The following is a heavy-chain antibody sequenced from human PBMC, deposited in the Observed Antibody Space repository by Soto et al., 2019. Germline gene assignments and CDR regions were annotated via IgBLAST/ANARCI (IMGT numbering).Heavy chain of an antibody. V-gene: IGHV4-39*01. CDR1: GCSISSSNYY. J-gene: IGHJ3*02. D-gene: IGHD6-19*01. CDR2: IYYSGST. Sequence: SDTLSLTSTASGCSISSSNYYRGWIRQPPGKGLECIGSIYYSGSTYSNPSLKSRVTISVDTSKNQFSLKLSSVTAADTAVYYCARAIAVAGTTDAFDIWGQGTMVT. CDR3: ARAIAVAGTTDAFDI.